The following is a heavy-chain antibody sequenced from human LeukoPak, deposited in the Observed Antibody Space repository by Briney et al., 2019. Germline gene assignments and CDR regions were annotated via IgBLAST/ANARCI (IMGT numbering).Heavy chain of an antibody. CDR2: ISPYNGNT. J-gene: IGHJ2*01. D-gene: IGHD5-24*01. CDR1: GYTFSNYG. Sequence: ASVKVSCTASGYTFSNYGISWVRQAPGQGLEWMGWISPYNGNTDYAQKLQGRVTMTTDTSTTTGYMELRSLRSDDTAVYYCARGWLQPYWYFDLWGRGTVVTVSS. V-gene: IGHV1-18*01. CDR3: ARGWLQPYWYFDL.